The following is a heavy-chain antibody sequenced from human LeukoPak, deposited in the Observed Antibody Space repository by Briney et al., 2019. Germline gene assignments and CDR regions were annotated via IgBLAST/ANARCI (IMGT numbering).Heavy chain of an antibody. V-gene: IGHV4-39*07. Sequence: SETLSLTCTVSGGSISSSSYYWGWTRQPPGKGLEWIGSIYYSGSTYYNPSLKSRVTISVDTSKNQFSLKLSSVTAADTAVYYCARDFGGYWYFDYWGQGTLVTVSS. J-gene: IGHJ4*02. CDR1: GGSISSSSYY. CDR2: IYYSGST. CDR3: ARDFGGYWYFDY. D-gene: IGHD3-22*01.